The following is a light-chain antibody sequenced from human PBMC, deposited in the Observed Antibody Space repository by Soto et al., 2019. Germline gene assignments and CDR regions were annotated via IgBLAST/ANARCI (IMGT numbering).Light chain of an antibody. CDR2: EVY. CDR3: SAYAGSSTWV. J-gene: IGLJ2*01. CDR1: SSDLGGYNY. V-gene: IGLV2-8*01. Sequence: QSAPTQPPSASGSPGQPVTFSCTGPSSDLGGYNYVAWYQQYPGKATKLMIYEVYKRHSGVPDRFSVCKSGNTASLTVSGLQSEDEADYYCSAYAGSSTWVFGGGTKLTVL.